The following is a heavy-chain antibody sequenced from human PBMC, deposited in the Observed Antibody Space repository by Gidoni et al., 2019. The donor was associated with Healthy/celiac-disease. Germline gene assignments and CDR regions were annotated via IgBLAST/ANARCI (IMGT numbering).Heavy chain of an antibody. CDR3: ARDSADPRITMVRGLSYFDY. J-gene: IGHJ4*02. CDR1: RGSISSSRYY. D-gene: IGHD3-10*01. Sequence: QLQLQESGPGLVTPSETLSLTCTVSRGSISSSRYYWGWIRQPPGKGLEWIGSIYYSGSTYYNPSLKSRVTISVDTSKNQFSLKLSSVTAADTAVYYCARDSADPRITMVRGLSYFDYWGQGTLVTVSS. CDR2: IYYSGST. V-gene: IGHV4-39*07.